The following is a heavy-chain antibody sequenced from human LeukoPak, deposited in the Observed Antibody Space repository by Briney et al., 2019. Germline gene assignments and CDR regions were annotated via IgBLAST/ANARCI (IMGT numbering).Heavy chain of an antibody. Sequence: GGTLRLSCAASGLTFSSYAMSWVRQAPGKGLEWVSAISGSGGTTYYADSVKGRFIISRDNSKNTLYVQMNSLRAEDTAVYYCASIQKIDYWGQGTLVTVSS. CDR2: ISGSGGTT. J-gene: IGHJ4*02. V-gene: IGHV3-23*01. CDR1: GLTFSSYA. CDR3: ASIQKIDY.